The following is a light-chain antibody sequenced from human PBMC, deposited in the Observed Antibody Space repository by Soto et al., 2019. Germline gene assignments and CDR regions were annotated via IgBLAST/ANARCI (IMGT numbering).Light chain of an antibody. J-gene: IGLJ2*01. CDR1: SSNIGSNY. CDR3: AAWDDSLSGVV. Sequence: QSVLTQPPSASGTPGQRVTISCSGRSSNIGSNYVYWYQQLPGTAPKLLIYRNNQRPSGVPDRFSGSKSGTSASLAISGLRPEDEADYYCAAWDDSLSGVVFGGGTKVTVL. V-gene: IGLV1-47*01. CDR2: RNN.